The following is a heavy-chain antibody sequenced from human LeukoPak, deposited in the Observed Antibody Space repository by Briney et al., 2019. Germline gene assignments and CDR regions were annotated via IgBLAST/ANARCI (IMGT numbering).Heavy chain of an antibody. CDR3: ARHHPDTAMARGYFDL. D-gene: IGHD5-18*01. CDR2: IYYSGST. V-gene: IGHV4-39*01. J-gene: IGHJ2*01. CDR1: GGSISSSRYY. Sequence: PSETLSLTCSVSGGSISSSRYYWGWIRQPPGKGLEWIGTIYYSGSTYYNPSLKSRVTISVDTSKNQFSLKLSSVTAADTAVYYCARHHPDTAMARGYFDLWGRGTLVTVSS.